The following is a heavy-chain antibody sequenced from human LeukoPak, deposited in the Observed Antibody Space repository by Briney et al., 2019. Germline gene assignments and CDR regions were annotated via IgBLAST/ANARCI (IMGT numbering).Heavy chain of an antibody. CDR1: GGSISSASYY. Sequence: SETLSLTCTVSGGSISSASYYWGWIRQPAGKGLEWIGRIYSSGSTNYNPSLKSRVTISVDTSKNQFSLKLSSVTAADTAVYYCARDLLHRGYAIDIWGQGTMVTVSS. CDR3: ARDLLHRGYAIDI. V-gene: IGHV4-61*02. J-gene: IGHJ3*02. CDR2: IYSSGST. D-gene: IGHD5-12*01.